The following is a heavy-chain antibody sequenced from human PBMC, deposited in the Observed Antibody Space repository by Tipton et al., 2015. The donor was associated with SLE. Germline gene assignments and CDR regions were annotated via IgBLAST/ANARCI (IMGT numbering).Heavy chain of an antibody. CDR1: GGSISSHY. D-gene: IGHD1-26*01. J-gene: IGHJ2*01. CDR3: ARSGSYSFWYFDL. Sequence: TLSLTCTVSGGSISSHYWTWIRQPPGKGLEWIGYIYYSGSTDYNPSLKSRVTISVDTSKNQFSLKLSSVTAADTAVYYCARSGSYSFWYFDLWGRGTLVTVSS. CDR2: IYYSGST. V-gene: IGHV4-59*11.